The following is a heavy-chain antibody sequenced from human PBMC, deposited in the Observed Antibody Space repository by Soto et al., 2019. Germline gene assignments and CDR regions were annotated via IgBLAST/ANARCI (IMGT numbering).Heavy chain of an antibody. CDR2: ISYDGSNK. Sequence: GGSLRLSCAASGFTFSSYAMHWVRQAPGKGLEWVAVISYDGSNKYYADSVKGRFTISRDNSKNALYLQMNSLRAEDTAVYYCARDSHGYCTNGVCFRYNYGMDVWDQGTTDTVSS. J-gene: IGHJ6*02. CDR1: GFTFSSYA. CDR3: ARDSHGYCTNGVCFRYNYGMDV. D-gene: IGHD2-8*01. V-gene: IGHV3-30-3*01.